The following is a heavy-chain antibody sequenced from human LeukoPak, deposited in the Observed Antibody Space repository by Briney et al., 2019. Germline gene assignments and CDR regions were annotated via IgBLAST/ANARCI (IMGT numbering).Heavy chain of an antibody. J-gene: IGHJ4*02. D-gene: IGHD5-18*01. V-gene: IGHV3-30*02. CDR3: AKGGRIQLWLWSEDPYYFDY. Sequence: GGSLRLSCAASGFTFISYGMHWVRQAPGKELEWVTFIRYDRSNKYYADSVKGRFIISRDNSKNTLYLQMNSLRAEDTAVYYCAKGGRIQLWLWSEDPYYFDYWGQGTLVTVSS. CDR2: IRYDRSNK. CDR1: GFTFISYG.